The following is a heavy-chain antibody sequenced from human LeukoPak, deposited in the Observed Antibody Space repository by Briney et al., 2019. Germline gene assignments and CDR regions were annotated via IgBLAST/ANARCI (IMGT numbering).Heavy chain of an antibody. Sequence: GGSLRLSCAASGFTFNNAWMTWARQAPGKGLEWVGRIKRKTVGGTTDYAAPVKGRFTISRDDSTNTLYLQMNSLRTEDTAVYYCNTAWFDPWGQGTLVTVSS. CDR2: IKRKTVGGTT. CDR3: NTAWFDP. CDR1: GFTFNNAW. V-gene: IGHV3-15*01. J-gene: IGHJ5*02.